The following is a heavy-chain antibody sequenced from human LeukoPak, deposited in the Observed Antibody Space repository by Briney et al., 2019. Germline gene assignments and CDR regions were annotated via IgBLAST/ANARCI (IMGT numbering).Heavy chain of an antibody. CDR1: GGSISSGDIY. D-gene: IGHD2-21*02. Sequence: PSETLSLTCNVSGGSISSGDIYWSWIPQPPGKGLEWIGYIYYSGSTYYNLSLKSRLNISVDKSENQFSLDLTSVTAADTAVYFCARVTRWAGLDFWGQGTLVTVSS. CDR3: ARVTRWAGLDF. CDR2: IYYSGST. J-gene: IGHJ4*02. V-gene: IGHV4-30-4*01.